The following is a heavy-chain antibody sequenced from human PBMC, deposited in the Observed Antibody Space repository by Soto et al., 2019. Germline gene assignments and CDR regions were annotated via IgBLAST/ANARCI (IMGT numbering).Heavy chain of an antibody. CDR2: ISGSGGST. D-gene: IGHD5-18*01. V-gene: IGHV3-23*01. Sequence: GGSLRLSCAASGVTFSSYAMSWVRQAPGKGLEWVSAISGSGGSTYYADSVKGRFTISRDNSKNTLYLQMNSLRAEDTAVYYCARQGYNYDGGYFDYWGQGTLVTVSS. J-gene: IGHJ4*02. CDR3: ARQGYNYDGGYFDY. CDR1: GVTFSSYA.